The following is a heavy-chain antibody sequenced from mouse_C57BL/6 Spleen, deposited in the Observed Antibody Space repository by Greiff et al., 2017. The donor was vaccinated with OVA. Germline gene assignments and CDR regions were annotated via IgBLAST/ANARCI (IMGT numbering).Heavy chain of an antibody. Sequence: QVQLKESGPGLVAPSQSLSITCTVSGFSLTSYGVSWVRQPPGKGLEWLGVIWGDGSTNYHSALISRLSISTDNSKSQVFLKLISLLTYASATFSSAKTEGYGAMEDWGKGTSGT. CDR2: IWGDGST. J-gene: IGHJ4*01. CDR3: AKTEGYGAMED. V-gene: IGHV2-3*01. CDR1: GFSLTSYG. D-gene: IGHD2-2*01.